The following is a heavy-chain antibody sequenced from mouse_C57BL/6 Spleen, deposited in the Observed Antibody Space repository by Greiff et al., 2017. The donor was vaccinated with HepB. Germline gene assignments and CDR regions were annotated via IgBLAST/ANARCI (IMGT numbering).Heavy chain of an antibody. D-gene: IGHD1-1*01. J-gene: IGHJ3*01. V-gene: IGHV1-15*01. CDR1: GYTFTDYE. CDR3: TRGGDYGSSPAWFAY. Sequence: QVQLQQSGAELMRPGASVTLSCKASGYTFTDYEMHWVKQTPVHGLEWIGAIDPETGGTAYNQKFKGKAILTADKSSSTAYMELRSLTSEDSAVYYCTRGGDYGSSPAWFAYWGQGTLVTVSA. CDR2: IDPETGGT.